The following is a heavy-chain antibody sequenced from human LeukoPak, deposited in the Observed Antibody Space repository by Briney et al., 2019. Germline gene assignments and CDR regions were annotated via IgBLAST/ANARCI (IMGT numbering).Heavy chain of an antibody. V-gene: IGHV4-38-2*02. D-gene: IGHD2-2*01. Sequence: PSETLSLTCTVSGYSISSGYYWGWIRQPPGKGLEWIGNIYPSGTTYYNPSLKTRVTISVDTSKNQFSLKLNFVTAADTAVYYCARVSYQEGVDYWGQGTLVTVSS. CDR2: IYPSGTT. J-gene: IGHJ4*02. CDR3: ARVSYQEGVDY. CDR1: GYSISSGYY.